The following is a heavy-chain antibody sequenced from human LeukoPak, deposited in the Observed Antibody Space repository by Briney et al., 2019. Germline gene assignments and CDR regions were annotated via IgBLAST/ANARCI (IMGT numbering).Heavy chain of an antibody. J-gene: IGHJ5*02. CDR2: ITPIIDSA. D-gene: IGHD1-26*01. CDR1: GGTFRTHI. V-gene: IGHV1-69*08. CDR3: TRVNLRGSQYNWFDP. Sequence: SVKVSCKTFGGTFRTHIFSWVRQAPGQGLEWMGKITPIIDSAKYSQKLRDRLTITGDSSTGTAYMELSSLTPEDTALYYCTRVNLRGSQYNWFDPWGQGTLVIVSS.